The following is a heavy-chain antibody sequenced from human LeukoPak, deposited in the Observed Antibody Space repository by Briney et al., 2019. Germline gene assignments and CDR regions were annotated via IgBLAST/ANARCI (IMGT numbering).Heavy chain of an antibody. V-gene: IGHV4-59*01. J-gene: IGHJ5*02. CDR1: GGSISSYY. CDR2: IYYSGST. D-gene: IGHD3-10*01. Sequence: PSETLSLTCTVSGGSISSYYWSWIRQPPGKGLEWIGYIYYSGSTNYNPSLKSRVTISVDTSKNQFSLKLSSVTAADTAVYYCAGSRITMVRGVINWSDPWGQGTLVTVSS. CDR3: AGSRITMVRGVINWSDP.